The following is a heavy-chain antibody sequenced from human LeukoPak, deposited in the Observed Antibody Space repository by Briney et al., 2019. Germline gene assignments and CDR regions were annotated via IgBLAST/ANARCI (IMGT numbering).Heavy chain of an antibody. CDR3: ARERYSSSWYTSYYYYYMDV. Sequence: GASVKVSCKASGYTFTRYYIHWVRQAPGQGLEWMGTINPSGDSTSYAQKLQGRVTMTTDTSTSTAYMELRSLRSDDTAVYYCARERYSSSWYTSYYYYYMDVWGKGTTVTVSS. D-gene: IGHD6-13*01. V-gene: IGHV1-46*01. CDR2: INPSGDST. J-gene: IGHJ6*03. CDR1: GYTFTRYY.